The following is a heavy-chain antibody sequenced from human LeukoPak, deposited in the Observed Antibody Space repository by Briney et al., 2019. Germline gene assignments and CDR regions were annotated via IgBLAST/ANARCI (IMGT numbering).Heavy chain of an antibody. CDR1: GGTFSSYA. D-gene: IGHD2-2*01. CDR2: IIPIFGTA. V-gene: IGHV1-69*13. J-gene: IGHJ5*02. Sequence: ASVKVSCKASGGTFSSYAISWVRQAPGQGLEWMGGIIPIFGTANYAQKFQGRVTITADESTSTAYMELSSLRSEDTAVYYCARGIVVLPAARGEWFDPWGQGTLVTVSS. CDR3: ARGIVVLPAARGEWFDP.